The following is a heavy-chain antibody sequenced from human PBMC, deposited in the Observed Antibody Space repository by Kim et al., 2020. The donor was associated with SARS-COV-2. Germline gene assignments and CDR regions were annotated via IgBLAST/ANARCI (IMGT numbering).Heavy chain of an antibody. CDR2: T. J-gene: IGHJ4*02. D-gene: IGHD4-17*01. V-gene: IGHV3-23*01. CDR3: AKFGVYGDFDY. Sequence: TYYADSGRARFTISRNTSKHTLYLQMNSLRAEDTAVYYCAKFGVYGDFDYWGQGTLVTVSS.